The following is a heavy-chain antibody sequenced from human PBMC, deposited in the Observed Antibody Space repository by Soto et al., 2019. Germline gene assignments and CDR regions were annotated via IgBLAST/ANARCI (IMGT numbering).Heavy chain of an antibody. CDR3: ARDEYSSSWYPSFDY. D-gene: IGHD6-13*01. J-gene: IGHJ4*02. CDR2: ISYDGSNK. Sequence: QVQLVESGGGVVQPGRSLRLSGAASGFTFSSYAMHWVRQAPGKGLEWVAVISYDGSNKYYADSVKGRFTISRDNSKNTLYLQMNSLRAEDTAVYYCARDEYSSSWYPSFDYWGQGTLVTVSS. CDR1: GFTFSSYA. V-gene: IGHV3-30-3*01.